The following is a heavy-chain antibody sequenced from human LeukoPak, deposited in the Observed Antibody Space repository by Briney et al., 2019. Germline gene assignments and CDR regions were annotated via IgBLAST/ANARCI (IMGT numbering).Heavy chain of an antibody. CDR2: IVVGSGNT. Sequence: SVKVSCKASGFTFTSSAMQWVRQARGQRLEWIGWIVVGSGNTSYAQKFQERVTITRDMSTSTAYMELSSLRSEDTAVYYCAAPNYGSGSYSEYWGQGTLVTVSS. CDR3: AAPNYGSGSYSEY. V-gene: IGHV1-58*02. CDR1: GFTFTSSA. J-gene: IGHJ4*02. D-gene: IGHD3-10*01.